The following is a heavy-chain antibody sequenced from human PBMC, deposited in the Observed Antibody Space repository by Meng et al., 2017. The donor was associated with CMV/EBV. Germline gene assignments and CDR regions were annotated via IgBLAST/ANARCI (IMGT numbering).Heavy chain of an antibody. Sequence: GGSLRLSCAASGFTFSSYWMSWVRQAPGKGLEGVANIKQDGSEKYYVDSVKGRFTISRDNAKNSLYLQMNSLRAEDTAVYYCARGGDFWSGYSWSYYGMGVWGQGTTVTVSS. J-gene: IGHJ6*02. V-gene: IGHV3-7*01. CDR3: ARGGDFWSGYSWSYYGMGV. CDR2: IKQDGSEK. CDR1: GFTFSSYW. D-gene: IGHD3-3*01.